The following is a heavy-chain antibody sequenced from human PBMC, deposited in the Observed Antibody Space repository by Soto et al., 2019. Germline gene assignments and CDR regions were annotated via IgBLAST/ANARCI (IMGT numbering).Heavy chain of an antibody. V-gene: IGHV3-72*01. Sequence: EGQLVESGGGLVQPGGSLRLSCAASGFIFSDQYMDWVRQAPGKGLEWVGRIRNKANSYTREYAASVKVRFTISRDDSKNSLYLQMNSLKTEDTALYYCARDLAGAPYVDLWGRGTLVTVSS. CDR2: IRNKANSYTR. CDR3: ARDLAGAPYVDL. J-gene: IGHJ2*01. D-gene: IGHD1-26*01. CDR1: GFIFSDQY.